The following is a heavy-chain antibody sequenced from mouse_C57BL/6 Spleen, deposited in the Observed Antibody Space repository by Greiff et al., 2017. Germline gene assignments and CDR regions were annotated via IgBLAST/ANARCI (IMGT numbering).Heavy chain of an antibody. Sequence: EVQRVESGAELVRPGASVKLSCTASGFNIKDDYMHWVKQRPEQGLEWIGWIDPENGDTEYASKFQGKATITADTSSNTAYLQLSSLTSEDTAVYYCTTPIYYDYDGDYWGQGTTLTVSS. CDR2: IDPENGDT. J-gene: IGHJ2*01. V-gene: IGHV14-4*01. CDR3: TTPIYYDYDGDY. CDR1: GFNIKDDY. D-gene: IGHD2-4*01.